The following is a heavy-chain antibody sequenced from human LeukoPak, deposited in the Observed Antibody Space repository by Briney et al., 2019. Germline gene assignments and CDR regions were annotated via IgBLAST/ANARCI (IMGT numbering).Heavy chain of an antibody. CDR1: GYFISSGYY. CDR2: IYYSGST. V-gene: IGHV4-38-2*01. J-gene: IGHJ4*02. D-gene: IGHD6-19*01. Sequence: SETLSLTCAVSGYFISSGYYWGWIRRPPGKGLEWIGSIYYSGSTYYNPSLKSRVTISVDTSKNQFSLKLNSVTAADTAVYYCARVLMDRSGCIDYWGQGTLVTVSS. CDR3: ARVLMDRSGCIDY.